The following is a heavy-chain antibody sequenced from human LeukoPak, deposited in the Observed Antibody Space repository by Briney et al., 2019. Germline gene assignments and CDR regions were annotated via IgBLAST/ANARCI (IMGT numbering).Heavy chain of an antibody. Sequence: ASVKVSCKASAYTFTNFDINWVRQAPGQGLEWMGWMNPKTGNTGFAQKFWGRVTFTRDTSTSTAYMDLSRLRFDDTAVYYCARAVRHDFWGQGTLVTVSS. V-gene: IGHV1-8*03. CDR3: ARAVRHDF. CDR1: AYTFTNFD. J-gene: IGHJ4*02. CDR2: MNPKTGNT. D-gene: IGHD4-17*01.